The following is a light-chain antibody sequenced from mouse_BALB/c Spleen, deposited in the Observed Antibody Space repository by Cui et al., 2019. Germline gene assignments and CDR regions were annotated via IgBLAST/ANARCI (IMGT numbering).Light chain of an antibody. CDR2: KAS. V-gene: IGKV13-85*01. CDR3: QQGQSYPRT. CDR1: QNINVW. Sequence: DIQMNQSPSSLSASLGDTITITCHASQNINVWLSWYQQKPGNIPKLLIYKASNLYTGVPSRFSGSGSGTGFTLTISSLQPEDIATYYCQQGQSYPRTFGGGTKLEIK. J-gene: IGKJ1*01.